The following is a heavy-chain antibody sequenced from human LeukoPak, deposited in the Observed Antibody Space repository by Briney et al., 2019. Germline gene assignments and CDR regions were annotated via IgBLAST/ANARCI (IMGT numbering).Heavy chain of an antibody. CDR2: IYSGGST. D-gene: IGHD3-22*01. CDR1: GFTVSSNY. Sequence: TGGSLRLSCAASGFTVSSNYMSWVRQAPGKGLEWVSVIYSGGSTYYADSVKGRFTISRDNSKNTLYLQMNSLRAEDTAVYYCATKDSSGYIDAFDIWGQGTMVPVFS. V-gene: IGHV3-53*01. CDR3: ATKDSSGYIDAFDI. J-gene: IGHJ3*02.